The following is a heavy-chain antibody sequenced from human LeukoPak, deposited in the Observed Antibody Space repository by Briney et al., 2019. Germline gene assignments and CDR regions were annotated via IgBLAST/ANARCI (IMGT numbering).Heavy chain of an antibody. V-gene: IGHV1-18*01. D-gene: IGHD6-13*01. CDR1: GYTFTSYG. Sequence: ASVKVSCKASGYTFTSYGISWVRQAPGQGLEWMGWISAYNGNTNYAQKLQGRVTMTTDTSTSTAYMELRSLRSDDTAVYYCARDLSRGSWYHNKAGYFDYWGQGTLVTVSS. CDR2: ISAYNGNT. J-gene: IGHJ4*02. CDR3: ARDLSRGSWYHNKAGYFDY.